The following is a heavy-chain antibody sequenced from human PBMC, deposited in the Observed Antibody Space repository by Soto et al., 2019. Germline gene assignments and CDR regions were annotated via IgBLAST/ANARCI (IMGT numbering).Heavy chain of an antibody. V-gene: IGHV3-33*08. CDR2: IGYDGSNK. CDR3: ARVVDRYGYELSDYYGRGA. D-gene: IGHD5-18*01. Sequence: QVQLVESGGGVVQPGRSLRLSCAASGFTFSSYVMHWVRQAPGTGLEWVSVIGYDGSNKYYADSVKGRFTISRDNSKNTLYLEMNSRRSEDKAVYYCARVVDRYGYELSDYYGRGAWGRGTTVTVAS. CDR1: GFTFSSYV. J-gene: IGHJ6*02.